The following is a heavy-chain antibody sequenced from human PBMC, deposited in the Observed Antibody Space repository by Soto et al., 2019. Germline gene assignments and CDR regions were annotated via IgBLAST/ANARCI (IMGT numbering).Heavy chain of an antibody. CDR3: VKEHKGAFDY. V-gene: IGHV3-53*01. Sequence: LRLSCAASGFTVNSNYMSWVRQAPGKGLEWVSVLFTGGNSDYADSVKGRFTISRDLSKNTLYLQMDSLRVEDTAVYYCVKEHKGAFDYWGQGTLVTVSS. CDR1: GFTVNSNY. J-gene: IGHJ4*02. D-gene: IGHD3-16*01. CDR2: LFTGGNS.